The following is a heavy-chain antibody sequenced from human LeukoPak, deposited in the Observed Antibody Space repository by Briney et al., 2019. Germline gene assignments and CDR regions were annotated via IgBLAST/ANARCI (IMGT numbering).Heavy chain of an antibody. D-gene: IGHD3-10*01. V-gene: IGHV3-7*03. J-gene: IGHJ4*02. Sequence: GGSLRLSCGASGFTFSTYWMTWVRQAPGKGLEWVANIKQDGSEKSYVDSVKGRFTISRDNAKNSLYLQMNSLRAEDTAVYYCARSEWFGELVYYFDYWGQGTLVTVSS. CDR1: GFTFSTYW. CDR2: IKQDGSEK. CDR3: ARSEWFGELVYYFDY.